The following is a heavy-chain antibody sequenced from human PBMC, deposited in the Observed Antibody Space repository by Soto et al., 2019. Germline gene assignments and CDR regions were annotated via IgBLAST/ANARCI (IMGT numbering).Heavy chain of an antibody. V-gene: IGHV4-4*02. CDR2: IYHSGST. CDR3: ARTYYYDSSGYPLDY. Sequence: QVQLQESGPGLVKPSGTLSLTCAVSGGSISSSNWWSWVRQPPGKGLEWIGEIYHSGSTNYNPSRKSRVTISVDKSKIQFSLKLSSVTAADTAVYYCARTYYYDSSGYPLDYWGQGTLVTVSS. J-gene: IGHJ4*02. D-gene: IGHD3-22*01. CDR1: GGSISSSNW.